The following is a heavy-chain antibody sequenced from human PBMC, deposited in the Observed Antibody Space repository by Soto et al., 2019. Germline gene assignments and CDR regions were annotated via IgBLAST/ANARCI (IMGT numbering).Heavy chain of an antibody. V-gene: IGHV1-69*01. CDR2: IIPMFGTT. Sequence: QVQLVQSGSEVKMPGSSVKVSCKTSVGTFSRHAINWVRQAPGQGLEWMGGIIPMFGTTNYAQKFKGRVTISADESTSTAYMELSSLRAEDAAVYYCARAAIQGSSGYVWFDPWGQGTLVTVSS. D-gene: IGHD6-13*01. CDR1: VGTFSRHA. J-gene: IGHJ5*02. CDR3: ARAAIQGSSGYVWFDP.